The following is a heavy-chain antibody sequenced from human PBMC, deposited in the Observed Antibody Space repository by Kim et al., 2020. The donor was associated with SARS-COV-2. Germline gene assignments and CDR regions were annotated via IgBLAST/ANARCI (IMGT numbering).Heavy chain of an antibody. V-gene: IGHV3-53*01. CDR1: GFTVSSNY. CDR2: IYSGGST. CDR3: ARSSARRDGYNF. D-gene: IGHD5-12*01. J-gene: IGHJ4*02. Sequence: GGSLRLSCAASGFTVSSNYMSWVRQAPGKGLEWVSVIYSGGSTYYADSVKGRFTISRDNSKNTLYLQMNSLRAEDTAVYYCARSSARRDGYNFWGQGTLVTVSS.